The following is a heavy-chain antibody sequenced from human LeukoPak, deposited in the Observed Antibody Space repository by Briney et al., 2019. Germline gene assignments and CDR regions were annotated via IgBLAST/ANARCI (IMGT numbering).Heavy chain of an antibody. CDR1: GFTFSNYG. Sequence: GGSLRLSCAASGFTFSNYGMHWVRQAPGKGLEWVAFIRYDGSNKYYVDSVKGRFTISRDNSKKELYLQMNSLRPEDTAVYYCVNDGGGPRLRAFDIWGQGTMVTVSS. D-gene: IGHD3-16*01. CDR2: IRYDGSNK. J-gene: IGHJ3*02. V-gene: IGHV3-30*02. CDR3: VNDGGGPRLRAFDI.